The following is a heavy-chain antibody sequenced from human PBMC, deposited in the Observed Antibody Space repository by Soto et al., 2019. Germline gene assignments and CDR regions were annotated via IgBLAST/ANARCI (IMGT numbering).Heavy chain of an antibody. V-gene: IGHV1-3*05. Sequence: QVQLVQSGAEEKKPGASVKVSCKASGYTFTSYAMHWVRQAPGQRLEWMGWINAGNGKTKYSQMFQGRVTITRDTSASTADMELGCLRSGDTAVYYCARHGSGWDYWGQGTLVTVSS. CDR2: INAGNGKT. CDR3: ARHGSGWDY. D-gene: IGHD6-19*01. J-gene: IGHJ4*02. CDR1: GYTFTSYA.